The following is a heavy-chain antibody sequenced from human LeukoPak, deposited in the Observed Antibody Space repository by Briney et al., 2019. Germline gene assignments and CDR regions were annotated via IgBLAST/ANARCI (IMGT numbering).Heavy chain of an antibody. CDR3: AGGSYYYGSGSSYYYGMDV. D-gene: IGHD3-10*01. J-gene: IGHJ6*04. Sequence: KPSETLSLTCAVYGGSFSGYHWSWIRQPPGKGLEWIGEINHSGSTNYNPSLKSRVTISVDTSKNQFSLKLSSVTAADTAVYYCAGGSYYYGSGSSYYYGMDVWGKGTTVTVSS. CDR2: INHSGST. V-gene: IGHV4-34*01. CDR1: GGSFSGYH.